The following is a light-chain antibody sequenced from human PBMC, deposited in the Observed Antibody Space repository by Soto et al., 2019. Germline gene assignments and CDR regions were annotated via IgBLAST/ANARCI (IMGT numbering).Light chain of an antibody. J-gene: IGLJ2*01. CDR2: EVS. CDR1: SSDVGGYNY. CDR3: SSYAGSNNLV. V-gene: IGLV2-8*01. Sequence: QSALTQPPSASGSPGQSVTISCTGTSSDVGGYNYVSWYQQHPGKAPKLMIYEVSKRPSGVPDRVSGSKSGNTASLTVSGLQAEYEADYYCSSYAGSNNLVFGGGTKLTVL.